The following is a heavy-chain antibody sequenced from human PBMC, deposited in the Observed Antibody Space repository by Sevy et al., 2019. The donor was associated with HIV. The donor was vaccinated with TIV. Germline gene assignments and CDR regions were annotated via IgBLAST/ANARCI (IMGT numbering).Heavy chain of an antibody. D-gene: IGHD3-22*01. Sequence: GESLKISCKASGYRFTSYWIGWVRQMPGKGLQWMGIIYPDDSDTRYSPSFQGQVIISADKSINTAYLQWSSLKASDTAMYFCARRSYDTNGYPQYFFDSWCQGTLVTVSS. CDR3: ARRSYDTNGYPQYFFDS. CDR2: IYPDDSDT. J-gene: IGHJ4*02. CDR1: GYRFTSYW. V-gene: IGHV5-51*01.